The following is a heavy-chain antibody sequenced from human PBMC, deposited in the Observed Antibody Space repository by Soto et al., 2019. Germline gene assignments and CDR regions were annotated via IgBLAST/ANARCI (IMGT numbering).Heavy chain of an antibody. CDR1: GGSISSYY. Sequence: PSVTLSLTCTVSGGSISSYYWSWIRQPPGKGLEWIGYIYYSGSTNYNPSLKSRVTISVDTSKNQFSLKLSSVTAADTAVYYCARRYGGTFDYWGHGTLVTVSS. V-gene: IGHV4-59*08. CDR3: ARRYGGTFDY. J-gene: IGHJ4*01. CDR2: IYYSGST. D-gene: IGHD2-15*01.